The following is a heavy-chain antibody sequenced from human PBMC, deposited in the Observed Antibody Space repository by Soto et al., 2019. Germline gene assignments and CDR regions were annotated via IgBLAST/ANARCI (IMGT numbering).Heavy chain of an antibody. D-gene: IGHD6-13*01. CDR2: IWYDGSNK. CDR1: GFTFSSYG. CDR3: ARGHAGYSSSWYSDWLDP. Sequence: GGSLRLSCASSGFTFSSYGMHWVRQAPGKGLEWVAVIWYDGSNKYYADSVKGRFTISRDNSKNTLYLQMNSLRAEDTAVYYCARGHAGYSSSWYSDWLDPWGQGTLVTVSS. V-gene: IGHV3-33*01. J-gene: IGHJ5*02.